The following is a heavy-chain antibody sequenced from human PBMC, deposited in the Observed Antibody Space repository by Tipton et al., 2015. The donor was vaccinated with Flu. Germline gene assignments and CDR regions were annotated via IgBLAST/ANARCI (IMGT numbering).Heavy chain of an antibody. J-gene: IGHJ6*02. Sequence: LRLSCTVSGGSISSGGYYWSWIRQHPGKGLEWIGYIYYSGSTYYNPSLKSRVTISVDTSKNQFSLKLSSVTAADTAVYYCARGGSGYPPVGMDVWGQGTTVTVSS. CDR1: GGSISSGGYY. V-gene: IGHV4-31*03. CDR3: ARGGSGYPPVGMDV. CDR2: IYYSGST. D-gene: IGHD3-22*01.